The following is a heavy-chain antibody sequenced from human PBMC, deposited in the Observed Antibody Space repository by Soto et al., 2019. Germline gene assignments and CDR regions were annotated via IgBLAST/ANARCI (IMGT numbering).Heavy chain of an antibody. CDR3: ARGYYYGSGSYYRRNWFAS. CDR1: GGSFRGYY. D-gene: IGHD3-10*01. CDR2: INHSGST. V-gene: IGHV4-34*01. Sequence: PSETLSLTCAGYGGSFRGYYWSWIRQPPGKGLEWIGEINHSGSTNYNPSLKSRVTISVDTSKNQFSLKLSSVTAADTAVYYCARGYYYGSGSYYRRNWFASWGQGTLVTVS. J-gene: IGHJ5*01.